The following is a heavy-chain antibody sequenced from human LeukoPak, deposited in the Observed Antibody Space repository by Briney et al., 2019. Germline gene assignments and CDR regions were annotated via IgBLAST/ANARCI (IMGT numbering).Heavy chain of an antibody. CDR2: INPNSGGT. CDR1: GGTSNSPA. V-gene: IGHV1-2*02. J-gene: IGHJ4*02. Sequence: ASVKVSCKASGGTSNSPAISWVRQAPGQGLEWMGWINPNSGGTNYAQKFQGRVTMTRDTSISTAYMELSRLRSDDTAVYYCARGAIAARPDDYWGQGTLVTVSS. D-gene: IGHD6-6*01. CDR3: ARGAIAARPDDY.